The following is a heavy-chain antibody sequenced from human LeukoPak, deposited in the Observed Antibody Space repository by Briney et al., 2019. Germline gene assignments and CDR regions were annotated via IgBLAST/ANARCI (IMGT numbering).Heavy chain of an antibody. CDR2: ISSSGSTI. CDR3: AIDRGWLRKADY. CDR1: GFTFSSYE. Sequence: GGSLRLSCAASGFTFSSYEMNWVRQAPGKGLEWVSYISSSGSTIYYADSVKGRFTISRDNAKNSLYLQMNSLRAEDTAVYYCAIDRGWLRKADYWGQGTLVTVSS. J-gene: IGHJ4*02. D-gene: IGHD5-24*01. V-gene: IGHV3-48*03.